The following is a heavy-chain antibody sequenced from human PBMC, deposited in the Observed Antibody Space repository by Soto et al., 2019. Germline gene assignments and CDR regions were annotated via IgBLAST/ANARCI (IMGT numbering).Heavy chain of an antibody. CDR3: AKGRPAHGDQLTDY. J-gene: IGHJ4*02. Sequence: PGGSLRLSCAASGFTFSSYAMNWVRQAPGKGLEWVSVISVSGGSTYYADSVKGRFTISRDNSKNTLYLQMNSLRAEDTAVYYCAKGRPAHGDQLTDYWGQGTLVTVSS. CDR2: ISVSGGST. D-gene: IGHD2-21*02. CDR1: GFTFSSYA. V-gene: IGHV3-23*01.